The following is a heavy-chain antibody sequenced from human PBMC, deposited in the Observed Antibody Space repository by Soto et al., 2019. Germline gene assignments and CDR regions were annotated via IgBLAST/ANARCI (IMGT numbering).Heavy chain of an antibody. CDR3: ARDAIVVVPAAILVWFDP. Sequence: PGGSLRLSCAASGFTFSSYSMNWVRQAPWKGLEWVSSISSSSSYIYYADSVKGRFTISRDNAKNSLYLQMNSLRAEDTAVYYCARDAIVVVPAAILVWFDPWGQGTLVTVSS. CDR2: ISSSSSYI. D-gene: IGHD2-2*01. CDR1: GFTFSSYS. J-gene: IGHJ5*02. V-gene: IGHV3-21*01.